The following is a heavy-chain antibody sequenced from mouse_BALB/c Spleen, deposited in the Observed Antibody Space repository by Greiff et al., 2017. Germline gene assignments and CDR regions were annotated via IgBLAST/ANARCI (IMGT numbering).Heavy chain of an antibody. V-gene: IGHV5-9-3*01. CDR1: GFTFSSYA. J-gene: IGHJ2*01. Sequence: EVKVEESGGGLVKPGGSLKLSCAASGFTFSSYAMSWVRQTPEKRLEWVATISSGGSYTYYPDSVKGRFTISRDNAKNTLYLQMSSLRSEDTAMYYCARHNGNYRYYFDYWGQGTTLTVSS. D-gene: IGHD2-1*01. CDR3: ARHNGNYRYYFDY. CDR2: ISSGGSYT.